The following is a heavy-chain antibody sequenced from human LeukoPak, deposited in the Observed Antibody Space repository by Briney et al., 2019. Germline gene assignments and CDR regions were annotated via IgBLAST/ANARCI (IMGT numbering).Heavy chain of an antibody. V-gene: IGHV1-8*02. Sequence: ASVKVSCKASGLTFSNYGITWVRQATGQGLEWMGWMNPNSGNTGYAQKFQGRVTMTRNTSISTAYMELSSLRSEDTAVYYCARGRVGATYRYFDYWGQGTLVTVSS. J-gene: IGHJ4*02. D-gene: IGHD1-26*01. CDR3: ARGRVGATYRYFDY. CDR2: MNPNSGNT. CDR1: GLTFSNYG.